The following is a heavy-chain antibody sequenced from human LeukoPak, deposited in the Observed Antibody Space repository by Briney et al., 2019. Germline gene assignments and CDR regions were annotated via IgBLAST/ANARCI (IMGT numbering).Heavy chain of an antibody. J-gene: IGHJ4*02. V-gene: IGHV3-9*01. Sequence: GRSLRLSCAASGFTFDDYAMHWVRQAPGKGLEWVSGISWNSGSIGYADSVKGRFTISRDNSKNTLYLQMNSLRAEDTAVYYCANGDVGGGFDYWGQGTLVTVSS. CDR3: ANGDVGGGFDY. D-gene: IGHD4-17*01. CDR2: ISWNSGSI. CDR1: GFTFDDYA.